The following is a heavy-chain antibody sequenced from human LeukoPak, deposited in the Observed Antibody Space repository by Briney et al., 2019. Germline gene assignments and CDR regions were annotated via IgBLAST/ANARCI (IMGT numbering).Heavy chain of an antibody. J-gene: IGHJ4*02. D-gene: IGHD3-3*01. V-gene: IGHV4-34*01. CDR1: GGSFSGYY. CDR2: INHSGST. CDR3: ARGFLGFWSGYYPYYFDY. Sequence: SETLSLTCAVYGGSFSGYYWSWIRQPPGKGLEWIGEINHSGSTNYNPSLKSRVTISVDTSKNQFSLKLSSVTAADTAVYYCARGFLGFWSGYYPYYFDYWGQGTLVTVSS.